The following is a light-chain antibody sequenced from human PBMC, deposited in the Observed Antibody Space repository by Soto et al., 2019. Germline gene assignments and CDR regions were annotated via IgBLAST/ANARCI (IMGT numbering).Light chain of an antibody. Sequence: QSVLTQPPSASGSAGQSVTISCTGTSSDVGAYNSVSWYQQHPGKAPKLIIHEVTKRPSGVPDRFSASKSGSTASLTVSGLQAEDEADYYCSTHGGDGDGGNFYVFGTGTKVTVL. CDR3: STHGGDGDGGNFYV. J-gene: IGLJ1*01. CDR1: SSDVGAYNS. CDR2: EVT. V-gene: IGLV2-8*01.